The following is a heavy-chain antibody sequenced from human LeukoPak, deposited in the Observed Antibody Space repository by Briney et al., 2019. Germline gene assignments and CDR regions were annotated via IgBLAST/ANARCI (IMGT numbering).Heavy chain of an antibody. CDR1: GFTFSSYG. V-gene: IGHV3-30*18. D-gene: IGHD3-10*01. CDR3: AKAVLLWFGEIDY. J-gene: IGHJ4*02. CDR2: ISYDGSNK. Sequence: QSGGSLRLSCAASGFTFSSYGMHWVRQAPGKGLEWVAVISYDGSNKYYADSVKCRFTISRDNSKNTLYLQMNSLRDEDTAVYYCAKAVLLWFGEIDYWGQGTLVTVSS.